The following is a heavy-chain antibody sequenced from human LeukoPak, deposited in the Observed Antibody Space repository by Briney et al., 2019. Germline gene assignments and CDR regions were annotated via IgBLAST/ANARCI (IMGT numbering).Heavy chain of an antibody. CDR2: IWHDGSHK. V-gene: IGHV3-33*02. D-gene: IGHD2-2*01. CDR1: GFTFSTYG. Sequence: GGSLRLSCAASGFTFSTYGMHWVRQAPGKGLEWVTVIWHDGSHKDYADSAKGRFTISRDISTDTLWLQMDSLRTEDTAVYYCAKGPLRGTAAAIDYWGQGTLVTVSS. J-gene: IGHJ4*02. CDR3: AKGPLRGTAAAIDY.